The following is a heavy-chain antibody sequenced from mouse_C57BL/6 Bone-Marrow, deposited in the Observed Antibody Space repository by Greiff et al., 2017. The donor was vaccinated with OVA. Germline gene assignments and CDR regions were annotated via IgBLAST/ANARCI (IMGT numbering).Heavy chain of an antibody. CDR3: AREGIYYGSSSHY. CDR2: IYPGDGDT. V-gene: IGHV1-82*01. CDR1: GYAFSSSW. D-gene: IGHD1-1*01. J-gene: IGHJ2*01. Sequence: VQLQQSGPELVKPGASVKISCKASGYAFSSSWMNWVKQRPGKGLEWIGRIYPGDGDTNYNGKFKGKATLTADKSSSTAYMQLSSLTSEDSAVYFCAREGIYYGSSSHYWGQGTTLTVSS.